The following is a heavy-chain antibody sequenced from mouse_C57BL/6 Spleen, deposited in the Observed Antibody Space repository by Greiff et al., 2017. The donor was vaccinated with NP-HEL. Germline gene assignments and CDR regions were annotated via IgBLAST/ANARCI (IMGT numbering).Heavy chain of an antibody. CDR2: IYPGSGST. D-gene: IGHD1-1*01. J-gene: IGHJ1*03. Sequence: VQLQQPGAELVKPGASVKMSCKASGYTFTSYWITWVKQRPGQGLEWIGDIYPGSGSTNYNEKFKGKATLTVDTSSSTAYMQLSSLTSEDSAVYYCARRRYYGSSYWYFDVWGTGTTVTVSS. V-gene: IGHV1-55*01. CDR1: GYTFTSYW. CDR3: ARRRYYGSSYWYFDV.